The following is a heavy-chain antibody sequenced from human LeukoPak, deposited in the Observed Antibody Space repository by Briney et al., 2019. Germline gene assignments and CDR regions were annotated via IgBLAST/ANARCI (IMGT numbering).Heavy chain of an antibody. CDR3: AVGPHHYFDS. J-gene: IGHJ4*02. CDR1: GGSINSGGYY. V-gene: IGHV4-31*03. Sequence: SETLSLTCTVSGGSINSGGYYWRWIRQHPGKGLEWIGYISYSGSTYYNPSLKSRLTISLDTSKNQFSLRLSSVSAADTAVYFCAVGPHHYFDSWGQGTLVTVSS. CDR2: ISYSGST.